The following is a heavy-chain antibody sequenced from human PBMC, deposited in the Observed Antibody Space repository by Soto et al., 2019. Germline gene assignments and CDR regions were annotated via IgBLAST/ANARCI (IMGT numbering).Heavy chain of an antibody. V-gene: IGHV4-59*01. Sequence: PAGTLALSCTFSVGSIMIYYRSWIRTPPGKGLEWIWYIYCSGSTNYNPSLKSRVTISVDTYKNQFSLKLNSVTAADTAVYYCARESGSYYSYFDYWGQGTLVNVSA. CDR2: IYCSGST. CDR1: VGSIMIYY. D-gene: IGHD1-26*01. J-gene: IGHJ4*02. CDR3: ARESGSYYSYFDY.